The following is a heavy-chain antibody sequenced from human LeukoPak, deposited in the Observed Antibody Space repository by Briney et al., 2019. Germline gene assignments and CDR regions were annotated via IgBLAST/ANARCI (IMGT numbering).Heavy chain of an antibody. CDR3: ARAAELYYIDY. CDR1: GGSISSYY. D-gene: IGHD1-1*01. J-gene: IGHJ4*02. CDR2: IYYSGST. Sequence: SETLSLTCTVSGGSISSYYWSWIRQPPGKGLEWIGYIYYSGSTNYNPSLKSRVTISVDTSQNQFSLKLSSVTAADTAVYYCARAAELYYIDYWGQGTLVTVSS. V-gene: IGHV4-59*01.